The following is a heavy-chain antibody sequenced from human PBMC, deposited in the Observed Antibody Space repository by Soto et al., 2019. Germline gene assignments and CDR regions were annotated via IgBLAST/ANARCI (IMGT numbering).Heavy chain of an antibody. J-gene: IGHJ4*02. V-gene: IGHV4-34*01. D-gene: IGHD1-1*01. Sequence: QVQLQQWGAGLVKPSETLSLSCAVYGQSFSGHSWAWIRQPPGKGLEWIGEINESGSTYYNPSLKSRAPISTDTSKNQFSLKLSSVSAADTAAYFCARGSGIVALPGELEDVNYDYWGQGTLVNVSS. CDR3: ARGSGIVALPGELEDVNYDY. CDR1: GQSFSGHS. CDR2: INESGST.